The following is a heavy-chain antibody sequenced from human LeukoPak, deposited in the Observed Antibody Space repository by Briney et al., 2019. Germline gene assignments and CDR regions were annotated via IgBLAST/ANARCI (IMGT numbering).Heavy chain of an antibody. V-gene: IGHV4-4*07. CDR3: ARDRGYSYAFDY. D-gene: IGHD5-18*01. CDR2: IYTSGST. CDR1: GGSISSYY. Sequence: SETLSLTCTVSGGSISSYYWSWIRQPAGKGLEWIGRIYTSGSTNYNPSLKSRVTISIDTSKNQFSLKLNSVTAADTAVYYCARDRGYSYAFDYWGQGTLVTVPS. J-gene: IGHJ4*02.